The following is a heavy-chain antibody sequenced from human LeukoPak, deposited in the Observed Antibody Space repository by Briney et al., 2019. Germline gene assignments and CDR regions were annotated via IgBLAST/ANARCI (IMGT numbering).Heavy chain of an antibody. CDR3: ARGTGTTRQYYCGMDV. D-gene: IGHD1-7*01. CDR1: GGSLSSGGYY. V-gene: IGHV4-31*03. J-gene: IGHJ6*02. Sequence: SQTLSLTCTVSGGSLSSGGYYWSWVRQHPGTGLEGVGYIYYSGSTYYNPSLKSRVIISVDTSKNQFSLKLSSVTAADTAVYYCARGTGTTRQYYCGMDVWGQGTTVTVSS. CDR2: IYYSGST.